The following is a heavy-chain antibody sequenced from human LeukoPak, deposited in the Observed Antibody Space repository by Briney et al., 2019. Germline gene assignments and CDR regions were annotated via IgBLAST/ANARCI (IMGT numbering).Heavy chain of an antibody. V-gene: IGHV4-59*01. J-gene: IGHJ6*02. CDR3: ARVLGYCSSTSCSQYYYYGMDV. CDR2: IYYSGST. D-gene: IGHD2-2*01. Sequence: PSETLSLTCTVSGGSISSYYWSWIRQPPKKGLEWIGYIYYSGSTNYNPSLKSRVTISLDASKDQFSLKLSSVTAADTAVYYCARVLGYCSSTSCSQYYYYGMDVWGQGTTVTVSS. CDR1: GGSISSYY.